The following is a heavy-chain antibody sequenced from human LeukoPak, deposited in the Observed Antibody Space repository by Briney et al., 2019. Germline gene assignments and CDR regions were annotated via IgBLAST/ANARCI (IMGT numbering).Heavy chain of an antibody. CDR1: GFTFGDYA. CDR3: TRVGILRYCSGGSCYPLE. CDR2: IRSKAYGGTT. D-gene: IGHD2-15*01. V-gene: IGHV3-49*03. Sequence: GGSLRLSCTASGFTFGDYAMSWFHQAPGKGLEWVGFIRSKAYGGTTEYAASVKGRFTISRDDSKSIAYLQMNSLKTEDTAVYYCTRVGILRYCSGGSCYPLEWGQGTLVTVSS. J-gene: IGHJ4*02.